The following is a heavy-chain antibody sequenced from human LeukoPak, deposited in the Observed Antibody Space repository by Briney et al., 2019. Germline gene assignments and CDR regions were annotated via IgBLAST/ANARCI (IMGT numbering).Heavy chain of an antibody. V-gene: IGHV3-33*01. J-gene: IGHJ3*02. CDR3: ASHYDYHAFDI. D-gene: IGHD3-16*01. CDR1: GFTFSNHG. Sequence: HPGGSRRLSCAASGFTFSNHGMHWVRQAPGKGPEWVALIWYDGSNKYYGDSVKGRFTISRDNSKNTVYLQMNSLRAEDTGVYYCASHYDYHAFDIWGQGTMVTVSS. CDR2: IWYDGSNK.